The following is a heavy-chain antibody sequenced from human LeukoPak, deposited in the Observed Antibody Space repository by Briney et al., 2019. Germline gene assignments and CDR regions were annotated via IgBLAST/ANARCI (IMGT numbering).Heavy chain of an antibody. V-gene: IGHV3-66*01. Sequence: GGSLRLSCAASGFTVSSKYMTWVRQAPGQGLEWVSVIYSGGSTYYADSVKGRFTISRDNSKNALYFQMNSLRAEDTAVYYCARGDDAFDIWGQGTMVTVSS. CDR3: ARGDDAFDI. CDR2: IYSGGST. J-gene: IGHJ3*02. CDR1: GFTVSSKY.